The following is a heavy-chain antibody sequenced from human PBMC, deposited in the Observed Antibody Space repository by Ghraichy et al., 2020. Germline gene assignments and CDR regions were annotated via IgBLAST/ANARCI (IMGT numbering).Heavy chain of an antibody. CDR3: ARDLLRFLEWPHNSRYGMDV. D-gene: IGHD3-3*01. J-gene: IGHJ6*02. CDR2: IKQDGSEK. CDR1: GFTFSSYW. Sequence: GGSLRLSCAASGFTFSSYWMSWVRQAPGKGLEWVANIKQDGSEKYYVDSVKGRFTISRDNAKNSLYLQMNSLRAEDTAVYYCARDLLRFLEWPHNSRYGMDVWGQGTTVTVSS. V-gene: IGHV3-7*03.